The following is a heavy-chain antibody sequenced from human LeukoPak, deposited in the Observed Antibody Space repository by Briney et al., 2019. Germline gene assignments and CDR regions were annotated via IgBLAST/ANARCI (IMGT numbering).Heavy chain of an antibody. CDR2: ISSSSSYI. CDR3: AKLSYDILTGYSVFDY. CDR1: GFTFSSYS. Sequence: GGSLRLSCAASGFTFSSYSMNWVRQAPGKGLEWVSSISSSSSYIYYADSVKGRFTISRDNSKNTLYLQMNSLRAEDTAVYYCAKLSYDILTGYSVFDYWGQGTLVTVSS. D-gene: IGHD3-9*01. V-gene: IGHV3-21*04. J-gene: IGHJ4*02.